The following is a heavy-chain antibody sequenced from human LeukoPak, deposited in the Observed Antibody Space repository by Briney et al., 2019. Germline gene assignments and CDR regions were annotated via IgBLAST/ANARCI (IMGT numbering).Heavy chain of an antibody. CDR2: ISYDGSNE. D-gene: IGHD3-22*01. CDR1: GFTFSNYG. Sequence: GRSLRLSCTASGFTFSNYGMHWVRQAPGKGLEWVAVISYDGSNEYYADSVKGRFTISRDNSKNTLFLQMNSLRPEDTAVYHCAKVALFSGYYPPFDCWGQGTLVTVSS. J-gene: IGHJ4*02. CDR3: AKVALFSGYYPPFDC. V-gene: IGHV3-30*18.